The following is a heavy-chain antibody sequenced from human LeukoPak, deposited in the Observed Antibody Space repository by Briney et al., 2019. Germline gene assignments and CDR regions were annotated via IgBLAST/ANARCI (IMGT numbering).Heavy chain of an antibody. CDR1: GFTFSTYW. J-gene: IGHJ4*02. CDR3: IRDLRDHDH. V-gene: IGHV3-74*01. CDR2: INGDGTQT. Sequence: GGSLRLSCAASGFTFSTYWMHWVRQPPGKGLVWVSRINGDGTQTNYADSVKGRFTVSRDNAKNTLYLQMNSLRADDTAVYFCIRDLRDHDHWGQGALVTVSS.